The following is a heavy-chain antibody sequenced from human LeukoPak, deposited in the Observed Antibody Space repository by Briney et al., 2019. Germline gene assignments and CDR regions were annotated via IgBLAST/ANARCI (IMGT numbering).Heavy chain of an antibody. CDR3: ARENPTTVTTPADY. CDR2: ISAYNGNT. CDR1: GYTFTSYY. D-gene: IGHD4-17*01. Sequence: ASVKVSCKASGYTFTSYYMHWVRQAPGQGLEWMGWISAYNGNTNYAQKLQGRVTMTTDTSTSTAYMELRSLRSDDTAVYYCARENPTTVTTPADYWGQGTLVTVSS. V-gene: IGHV1-18*04. J-gene: IGHJ4*02.